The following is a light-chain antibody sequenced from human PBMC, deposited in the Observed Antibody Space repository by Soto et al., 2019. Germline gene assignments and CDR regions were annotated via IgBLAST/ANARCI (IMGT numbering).Light chain of an antibody. V-gene: IGKV3-20*01. J-gene: IGKJ5*01. CDR1: QSVSSSY. Sequence: VVKQTRSTVCVSPGERTTLSCRASQSVSSSYLAWYQQKPGQAPRLLIYDASTRATGVPDRFSGSGSGPEYTLTITRLEPEDLAVYSCQQYGFSPISFGQGTRLEIK. CDR3: QQYGFSPIS. CDR2: DAS.